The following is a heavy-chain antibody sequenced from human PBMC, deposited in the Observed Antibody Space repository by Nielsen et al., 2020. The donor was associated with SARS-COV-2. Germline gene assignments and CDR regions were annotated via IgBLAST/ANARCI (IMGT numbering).Heavy chain of an antibody. CDR3: ARVSVDDYGGNSVGYYFDY. J-gene: IGHJ4*02. CDR1: GFTFSSYS. D-gene: IGHD4-23*01. V-gene: IGHV3-21*01. Sequence: GESLKISCAASGFTFSSYSMNWVRQAPGKGLEWVSSISSSSSYIYYADSVKGRFTISRDNAKNSLYLQMNSLRAEDTAVYYCARVSVDDYGGNSVGYYFDYWGQGTLVTVSS. CDR2: ISSSSSYI.